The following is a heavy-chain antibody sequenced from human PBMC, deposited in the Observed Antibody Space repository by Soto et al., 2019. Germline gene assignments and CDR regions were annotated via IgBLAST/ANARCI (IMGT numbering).Heavy chain of an antibody. Sequence: QVQLVQSGAEVKKPGASVKVSCKASGYTFTSYDINWVRQATGQGLEWMGWMNPNSGNTGYAQKFQGRVTMTRNTSISTAYMELSSLRSEDTAVYYCARGLKRYYYGSGSYYNAFDYWGQGTLVTVSS. V-gene: IGHV1-8*01. CDR3: ARGLKRYYYGSGSYYNAFDY. CDR1: GYTFTSYD. D-gene: IGHD3-10*01. CDR2: MNPNSGNT. J-gene: IGHJ4*02.